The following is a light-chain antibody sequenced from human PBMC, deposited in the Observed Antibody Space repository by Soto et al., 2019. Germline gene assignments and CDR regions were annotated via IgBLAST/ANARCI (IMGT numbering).Light chain of an antibody. J-gene: IGLJ2*01. CDR1: SSDVGSYNL. Sequence: QSALTQPASVSGSPGQSITMSCTGTSSDVGSYNLVSWYQHHPGKAPKLMIYEVSNRPSGVSNRFSGSRSGNTASLTISGLQAEDEADYYCCAYAGSSTFVVFGGGTKVTVL. CDR3: CAYAGSSTFVV. CDR2: EVS. V-gene: IGLV2-23*02.